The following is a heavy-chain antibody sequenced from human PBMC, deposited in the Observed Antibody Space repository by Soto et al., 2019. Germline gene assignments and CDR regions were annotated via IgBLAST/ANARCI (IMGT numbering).Heavy chain of an antibody. CDR1: GYTLTGLS. V-gene: IGHV1-24*01. J-gene: IGHJ4*02. CDR2: XDPEDXEP. CDR3: ATRYSYGYGEG. Sequence: XVKVSCKVSGYTLTGLSMHWVRQAPGKGLEWMGRXDPEDXEPIYETKFQXXVTLTEDXXKDNAYMEMSSLRSEDTAVYYCATRYSYGYGEGWGQETLVTVSS. D-gene: IGHD5-18*01.